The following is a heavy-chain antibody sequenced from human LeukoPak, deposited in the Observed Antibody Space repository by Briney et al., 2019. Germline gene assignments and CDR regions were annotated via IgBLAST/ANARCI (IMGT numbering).Heavy chain of an antibody. J-gene: IGHJ3*02. V-gene: IGHV3-21*06. CDR3: ARDTYDILTGYYKWAFDI. D-gene: IGHD3-9*01. CDR1: GFTFATYA. Sequence: GGSLRLSCAASGFTFATYAMSWVRQAPGKGLEWVSSISSSSSYIYYADSVKGRFTISRNNAKNSLYLQMNSLRDEDTAVYYCARDTYDILTGYYKWAFDIWGQGTMVTVSS. CDR2: ISSSSSYI.